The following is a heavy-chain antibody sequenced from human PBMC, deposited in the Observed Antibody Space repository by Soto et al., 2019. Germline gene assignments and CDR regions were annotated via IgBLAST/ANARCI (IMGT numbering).Heavy chain of an antibody. CDR2: ISNGGST. J-gene: IGHJ4*02. V-gene: IGHV4-39*01. CDR3: ARGLSSSAYLDY. CDR1: GGPISSSGDY. D-gene: IGHD6-19*01. Sequence: PSETLSLTCTFTGGPISSSGDYWGWVRQTPGKGLEWIGTISNGGSTYYNPSVMSRVTISVDTSKKQFSLRLISVTAADTAVYYCARGLSSSAYLDYWGQGTLVTVSS.